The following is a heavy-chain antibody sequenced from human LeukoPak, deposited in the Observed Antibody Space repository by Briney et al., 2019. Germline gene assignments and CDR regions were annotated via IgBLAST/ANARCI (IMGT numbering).Heavy chain of an antibody. J-gene: IGHJ4*02. CDR2: IYYSGST. CDR3: ARIKTTVIDY. CDR1: GGSISSSSYY. D-gene: IGHD4-17*01. V-gene: IGHV4-39*07. Sequence: NTSETLSLTCTVSGGSISSSSYYWGWIRQPPGKGLEWIGSIYYSGSTYYNPSLKSRVTISVDTSKNQFSLKLSSVTAADTAVYYCARIKTTVIDYWGQGTLVTVSS.